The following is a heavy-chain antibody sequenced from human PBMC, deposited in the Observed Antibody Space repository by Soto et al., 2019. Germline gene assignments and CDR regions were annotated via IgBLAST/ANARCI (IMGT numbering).Heavy chain of an antibody. CDR1: GFTFSSYW. J-gene: IGHJ5*02. CDR2: IKQDGSEK. V-gene: IGHV3-7*01. CDR3: ARVGSSGLDAGNWFDP. Sequence: GGSLRLSCAASGFTFSSYWMSWVRQAPGKGLEWVANIKQDGSEKYYVDSVKGRFTISRDNAKNSLYLQMNSLRAEDTAVYYCARVGSSGLDAGNWFDPWGQGTLVTVSS. D-gene: IGHD6-19*01.